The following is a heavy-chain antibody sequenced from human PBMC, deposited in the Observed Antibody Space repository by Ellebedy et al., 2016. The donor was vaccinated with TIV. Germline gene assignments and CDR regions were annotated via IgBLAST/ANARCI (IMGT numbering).Heavy chain of an antibody. J-gene: IGHJ3*01. CDR3: ARGNGHAFDL. Sequence: GGSLRLSCAASTFTFSKYAMSWVRQAPGKGLQWVSSISDRGETTYYAESVKGRFAITRDNAENTLYLQMNSLRAEDTAVYYCARGNGHAFDLWGQGTMVTVSS. D-gene: IGHD2-8*01. CDR2: ISDRGETT. V-gene: IGHV3-23*01. CDR1: TFTFSKYA.